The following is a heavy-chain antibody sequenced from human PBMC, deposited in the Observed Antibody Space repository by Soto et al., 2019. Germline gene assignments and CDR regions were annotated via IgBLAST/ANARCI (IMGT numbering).Heavy chain of an antibody. Sequence: QVQLVQSGAEVKKPGASVKVSCKASGYTFTSYGISWVRQAPGQGLEWMGWISAYNGNTNYAQKLQGRVTMTTDTPTSTADMELRSLGTDDTAVYYCAFNDYGDSARYYHRMDVWGQGTTVTGSS. D-gene: IGHD4-17*01. CDR1: GYTFTSYG. CDR2: ISAYNGNT. J-gene: IGHJ6*01. V-gene: IGHV1-18*01. CDR3: AFNDYGDSARYYHRMDV.